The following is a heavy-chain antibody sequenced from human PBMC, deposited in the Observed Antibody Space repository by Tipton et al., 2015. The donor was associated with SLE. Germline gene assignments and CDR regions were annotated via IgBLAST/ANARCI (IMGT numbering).Heavy chain of an antibody. CDR1: DDSVSSAYY. CDR2: IYRTGTT. CDR3: ARSWSGRREFDY. Sequence: TLSLTCIVSDDSVSSAYYWAWLRQPPGKGLQWIACIYRTGTTYVNPSLKSRVSMSMDTSNNRFSLTMTSLTVADTAVYYCARSWSGRREFDYWGPGTLVTGAS. D-gene: IGHD1-26*01. J-gene: IGHJ4*02. V-gene: IGHV4-38-2*02.